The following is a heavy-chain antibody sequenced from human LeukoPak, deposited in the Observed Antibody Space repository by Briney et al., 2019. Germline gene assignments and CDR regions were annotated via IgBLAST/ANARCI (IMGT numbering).Heavy chain of an antibody. Sequence: PGGSLRLSCAPSGFTFSSYPMSWVRQAPGKGLEWVSAIRGSGGSTYYADSVKGRFTISRDNSKNTLYLQINSLRAEDTAVYYCAKKLTNWGYSSSSEFDYWGQGTLVTVSS. CDR3: AKKLTNWGYSSSSEFDY. V-gene: IGHV3-23*01. D-gene: IGHD6-6*01. CDR2: IRGSGGST. CDR1: GFTFSSYP. J-gene: IGHJ4*02.